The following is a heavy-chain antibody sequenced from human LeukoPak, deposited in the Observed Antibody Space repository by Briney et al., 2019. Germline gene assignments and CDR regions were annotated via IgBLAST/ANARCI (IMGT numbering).Heavy chain of an antibody. V-gene: IGHV3-23*01. CDR1: GFTFSGNN. CDR2: ISGSGGST. CDR3: AKPPRSNGIMITFGGASWFDP. Sequence: GGSLRLSCAASGFTFSGNNMNWVRLAPGKGLEWVSAISGSGGSTYYADSVKGRFTISRDNSKNTLYLQMNSLRAEDTAVYYCAKPPRSNGIMITFGGASWFDPWGQGTLVTVSS. D-gene: IGHD3-16*01. J-gene: IGHJ5*02.